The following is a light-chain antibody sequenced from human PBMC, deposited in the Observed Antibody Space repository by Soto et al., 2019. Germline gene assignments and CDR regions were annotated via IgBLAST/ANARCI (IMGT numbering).Light chain of an antibody. J-gene: IGKJ5*01. Sequence: ETLLTQLPLSLSVTPGDPASISCRSSQSLLHTNAYHYLDWYLQKPGQSPQLLIYLASYRASGVPERFSGSGSGTEFTLRISRVEAEDVAVYYCMQPLDLPVTFGQGTRLEIK. V-gene: IGKV2-28*01. CDR1: QSLLHTNAYHY. CDR3: MQPLDLPVT. CDR2: LAS.